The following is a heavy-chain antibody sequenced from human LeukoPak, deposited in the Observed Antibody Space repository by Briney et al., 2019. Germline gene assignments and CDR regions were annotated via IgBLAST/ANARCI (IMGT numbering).Heavy chain of an antibody. CDR3: ATASVVVPAAMGAFDY. CDR1: GYTFTGYY. V-gene: IGHV1-2*02. Sequence: ASVKVSCKASGYTFTGYYMHWVRQAPGQGLEWMGWINPNSGGTNYAQKFQGRVTMTRDTSISIAYMELSRLRSGDTAVYYCATASVVVPAAMGAFDYWGQGTLVTVSS. D-gene: IGHD2-2*01. CDR2: INPNSGGT. J-gene: IGHJ4*02.